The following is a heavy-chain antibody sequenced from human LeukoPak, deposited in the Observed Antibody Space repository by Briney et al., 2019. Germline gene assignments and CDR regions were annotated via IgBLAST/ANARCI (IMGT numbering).Heavy chain of an antibody. V-gene: IGHV2-70*04. J-gene: IGHJ3*02. CDR3: ARDIAVAGRDAFDI. CDR2: IDWDDDK. CDR1: GFSLSTSGMR. D-gene: IGHD6-19*01. Sequence: SGPALVKPTQTLTLTCTFSGFSLSTSGMRVSWIRQPPGKALEWLARIDWDDDKFYSTSLKTRLTISKDTSKNQVVLTMTNVDAVYTATNHRARDIAVAGRDAFDIWGQGTMVTVSS.